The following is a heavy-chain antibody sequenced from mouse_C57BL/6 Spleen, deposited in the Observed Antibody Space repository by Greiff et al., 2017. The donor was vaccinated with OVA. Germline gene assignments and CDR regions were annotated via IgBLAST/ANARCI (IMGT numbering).Heavy chain of an antibody. CDR3: ARAHYYGSSLYYFDY. V-gene: IGHV1-42*01. CDR2: INPSTGGT. Sequence: VQLKESGPELVKPGASVKISCKASGYSFTGYYMNWVKQSPEKSLEWIGEINPSTGGTTYNQKFKAKATLTVDKSSSTAYMQLKSLTSEDSAVYYCARAHYYGSSLYYFDYWGQGTTLTVSS. D-gene: IGHD1-1*01. J-gene: IGHJ2*01. CDR1: GYSFTGYY.